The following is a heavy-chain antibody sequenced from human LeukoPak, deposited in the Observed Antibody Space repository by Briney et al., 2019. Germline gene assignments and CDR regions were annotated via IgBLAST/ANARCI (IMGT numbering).Heavy chain of an antibody. Sequence: PGGSLRLSCAASGFTFSSYAMSWVRQAPGKGLEWVSAISGSGGSTYYADSVKGRFTISRDNSKNTLYPQMNSLRAEDTAVYYCAKDLTYYYDSSGYYYPDYWGQGTLVTVSS. V-gene: IGHV3-23*01. D-gene: IGHD3-22*01. CDR2: ISGSGGST. CDR3: AKDLTYYYDSSGYYYPDY. J-gene: IGHJ4*02. CDR1: GFTFSSYA.